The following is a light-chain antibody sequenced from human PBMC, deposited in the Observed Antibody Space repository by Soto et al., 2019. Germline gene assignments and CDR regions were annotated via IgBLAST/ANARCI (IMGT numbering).Light chain of an antibody. CDR3: HQYGSSPFT. V-gene: IGKV3-20*01. CDR2: GAS. J-gene: IGKJ3*01. CDR1: QPVSANY. Sequence: VVLTQSPATLSLSPGERATLSCRANQPVSANYLAWYQQKPGQAPRLLIYGASSRATGIPDRFSGSGSGTDFTLTISILEPEDFAVFYCHQYGSSPFTFGPGTKVDIK.